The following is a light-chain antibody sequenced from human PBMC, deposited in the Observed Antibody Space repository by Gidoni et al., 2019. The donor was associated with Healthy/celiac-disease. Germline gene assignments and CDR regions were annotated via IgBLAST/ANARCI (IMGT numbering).Light chain of an antibody. J-gene: IGLJ2*01. CDR3: AAWDYSLNAMV. Sequence: QSVLTQPPSASGTPGQRVTISCSGSSSNIGSNTVNWYQQLPGATPKLLIYSNNQRPSGVPDRFSGSKSGTSASLAISGRQSEDEADYYCAAWDYSLNAMVFGGGTKLTVL. CDR2: SNN. CDR1: SSNIGSNT. V-gene: IGLV1-44*01.